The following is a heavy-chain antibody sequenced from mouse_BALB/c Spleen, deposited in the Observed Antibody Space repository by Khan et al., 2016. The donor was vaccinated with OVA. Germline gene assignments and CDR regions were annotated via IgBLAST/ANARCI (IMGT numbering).Heavy chain of an antibody. CDR2: VSTGGGYT. Sequence: EVELVESGGDLVKPGGSLKLSCAASGFTFSTYGMSWVRQTPDKRLEWVATVSTGGGYTYYPDSVKGRFTISRDNAKNTLYLQMSSLKSEDTAMFYCARIGYYYDSEGFAYWGQGTLVTVSA. CDR3: ARIGYYYDSEGFAY. V-gene: IGHV5-6*01. CDR1: GFTFSTYG. J-gene: IGHJ3*01. D-gene: IGHD1-1*01.